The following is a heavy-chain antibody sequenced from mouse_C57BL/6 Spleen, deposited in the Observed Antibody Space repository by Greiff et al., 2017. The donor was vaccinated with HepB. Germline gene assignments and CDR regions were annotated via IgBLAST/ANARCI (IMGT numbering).Heavy chain of an antibody. D-gene: IGHD2-3*01. V-gene: IGHV5-4*01. CDR2: ISDGGSYT. CDR3: ARDKGNGYYLYAMDY. Sequence: EVKVVESGGGLVKPGGSLKLSCAASGFTFSSYAMSWVRQTPEKRLEWVATISDGGSYTYYPDNVKGRFTISRDNAKNNLYLQMSHLKSEDTAMYYCARDKGNGYYLYAMDYWGQGTSVTVSS. J-gene: IGHJ4*01. CDR1: GFTFSSYA.